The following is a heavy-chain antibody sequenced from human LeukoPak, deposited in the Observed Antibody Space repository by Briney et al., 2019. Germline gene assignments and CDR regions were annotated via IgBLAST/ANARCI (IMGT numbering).Heavy chain of an antibody. CDR2: IWYDGSNK. CDR3: ARFTSTLTMDY. D-gene: IGHD1-14*01. J-gene: IGHJ4*02. CDR1: GFTFSSYG. Sequence: GGSLRLSCAASGFTFSSYGMHWVRQAPGKGLEWVAVIWYDGSNKYYADSVKGRFTISRDNSKNTLYLQMNSLRAEDTAVYYCARFTSTLTMDYWGQGTLVTVSS. V-gene: IGHV3-33*01.